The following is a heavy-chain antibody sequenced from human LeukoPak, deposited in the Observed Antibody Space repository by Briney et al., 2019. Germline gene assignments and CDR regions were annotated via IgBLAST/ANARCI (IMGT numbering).Heavy chain of an antibody. D-gene: IGHD6-13*01. CDR3: ARDLGAAAGLAFDI. Sequence: SETLSLTCTVSGGSISSGGYYWSWIRQHPGKGLEWIGYIYYSGSTYYSPSLKSRVTTSVDTSKNQFSLKLSSVTAADTAVYYCARDLGAAAGLAFDIWGQGTMVTVSS. J-gene: IGHJ3*02. CDR1: GGSISSGGYY. V-gene: IGHV4-31*03. CDR2: IYYSGST.